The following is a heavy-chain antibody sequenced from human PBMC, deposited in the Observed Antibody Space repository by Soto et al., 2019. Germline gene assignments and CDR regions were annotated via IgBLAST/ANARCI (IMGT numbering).Heavy chain of an antibody. D-gene: IGHD4-17*01. CDR3: ARESDYGDYDAAFDI. Sequence: ASVKVSCKASGGTFSSYAISWVRQAPGQGLEWMGGIIPIFGTANYAQKFQGRVTITADESTSTAYMELSSLRSEDTAVYYCARESDYGDYDAAFDIWGQGTMVTVSS. CDR2: IIPIFGTA. J-gene: IGHJ3*02. V-gene: IGHV1-69*13. CDR1: GGTFSSYA.